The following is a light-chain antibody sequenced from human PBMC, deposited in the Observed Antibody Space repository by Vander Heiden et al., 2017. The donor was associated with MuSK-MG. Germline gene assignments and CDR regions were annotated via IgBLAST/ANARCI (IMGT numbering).Light chain of an antibody. V-gene: IGLV1-40*01. Sequence: QSVLTQPPSVSGAPGQRVTISCTGSSSNIGAGYDVHWYQQLPGTAPKLLLYGNTNRPSGVPDRFSVSKSATSASLAITGLQAEDEADYYCQSYDSSLSGYVIFGGGTKLTVL. J-gene: IGLJ2*01. CDR2: GNT. CDR3: QSYDSSLSGYVI. CDR1: SSNIGAGYD.